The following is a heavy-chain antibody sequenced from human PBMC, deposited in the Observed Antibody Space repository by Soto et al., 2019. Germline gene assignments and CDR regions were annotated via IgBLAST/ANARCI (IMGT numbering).Heavy chain of an antibody. CDR2: INQDGSEK. Sequence: GCLGRACSASGFTFSTYWMDWVRQTPGKGLEWVANINQDGSEKNYVDSVKGRFTIYRENAKNSLYLQMSSLTAEDSALYYCSRSLNSWGQGTLVTVYS. J-gene: IGHJ4*02. CDR1: GFTFSTYW. CDR3: SRSLNS. V-gene: IGHV3-7*01.